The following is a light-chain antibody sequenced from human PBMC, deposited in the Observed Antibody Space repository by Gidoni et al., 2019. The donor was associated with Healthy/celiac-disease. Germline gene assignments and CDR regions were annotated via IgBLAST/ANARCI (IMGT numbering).Light chain of an antibody. J-gene: IGKJ2*04. CDR2: AAS. CDR1: QSISSY. Sequence: DIQMTQSPSSLSASAGDRVTITCRASQSISSYLNWYQQKPGKAPKLLIYAASSLQSGVPSRFIGSGAGTDFTLTISSLQPEDFATYYCQQSYSTPMCSFXXXTKLEIK. CDR3: QQSYSTPMCS. V-gene: IGKV1-39*01.